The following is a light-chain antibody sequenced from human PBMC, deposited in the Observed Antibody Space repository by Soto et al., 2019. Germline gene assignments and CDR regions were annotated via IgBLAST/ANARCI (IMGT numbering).Light chain of an antibody. CDR3: QTWGPGIVV. CDR1: SGHSSYA. Sequence: QLVLTQSPSASASLGASVKLTCTLSSGHSSYAIAWHQQQPEKGPRYLMKLNSDGSHNKGDGIPDRFSGSSSGAERYLTISNLQSEDEADYYCQTWGPGIVVFGGGTKLTVL. CDR2: LNSDGSH. V-gene: IGLV4-69*01. J-gene: IGLJ2*01.